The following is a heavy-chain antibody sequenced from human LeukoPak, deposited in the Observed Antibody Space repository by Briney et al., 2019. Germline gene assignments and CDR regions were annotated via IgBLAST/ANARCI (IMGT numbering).Heavy chain of an antibody. Sequence: SETLSLTFAVYGGSFSCYYWSWIRPPPGKGVEWIGGINHSGSTNSNPSLKRRVTISVGPSETQFSLKLSSVTAADTAVYYCARGSGSSWLNWFDPWGQGTLVTVSS. V-gene: IGHV4-34*01. D-gene: IGHD6-13*01. CDR2: INHSGST. CDR1: GGSFSCYY. J-gene: IGHJ5*02. CDR3: ARGSGSSWLNWFDP.